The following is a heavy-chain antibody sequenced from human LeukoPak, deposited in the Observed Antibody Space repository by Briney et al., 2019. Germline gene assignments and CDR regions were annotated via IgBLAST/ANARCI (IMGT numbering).Heavy chain of an antibody. D-gene: IGHD6-19*01. Sequence: PSETLSLTCTVSGGSISSSSSYWGWIRQPPGKGLEWIGGIYYSGSTYYNPSLKSRVTISVDTSKNQFSLRLTSVTAADTAVYYCAREGTYGWYNWFDPWGQGTLVTVSS. J-gene: IGHJ5*02. CDR2: IYYSGST. CDR3: AREGTYGWYNWFDP. V-gene: IGHV4-39*07. CDR1: GGSISSSSSY.